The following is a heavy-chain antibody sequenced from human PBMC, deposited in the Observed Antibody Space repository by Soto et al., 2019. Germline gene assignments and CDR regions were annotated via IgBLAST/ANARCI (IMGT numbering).Heavy chain of an antibody. D-gene: IGHD6-19*01. V-gene: IGHV1-69*13. CDR3: ARSDASGYSSGWYGYYYYGMDV. Sequence: SVKVSCKASGGTFSSYAISWVRQAPGQGLEWMGGIIPIFGTANYAQKFQGRVTITADESTSTAYMELSSLRSEDTAVYNCARSDASGYSSGWYGYYYYGMDVWGQGTTVTVSS. CDR2: IIPIFGTA. CDR1: GGTFSSYA. J-gene: IGHJ6*02.